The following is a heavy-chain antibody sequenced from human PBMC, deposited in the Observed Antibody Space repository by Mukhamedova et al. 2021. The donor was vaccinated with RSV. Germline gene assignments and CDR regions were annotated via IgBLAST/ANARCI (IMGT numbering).Heavy chain of an antibody. D-gene: IGHD2-2*01. V-gene: IGHV3-11*01. CDR3: ARARYCSSTSCPKSNWFDP. Sequence: YISSSGSTIYYADSVKGRFTISRDNAKNSLYLQMNSLRAEDTAVYYCARARYCSSTSCPKSNWFDPWGQGTLVTVSS. CDR2: ISSSGSTI. J-gene: IGHJ5*02.